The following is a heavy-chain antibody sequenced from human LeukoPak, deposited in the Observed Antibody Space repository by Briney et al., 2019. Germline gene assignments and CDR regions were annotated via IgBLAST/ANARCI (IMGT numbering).Heavy chain of an antibody. D-gene: IGHD3-22*01. V-gene: IGHV4-31*03. CDR2: IHPSGTL. J-gene: IGHJ4*02. CDR3: SRGLDSRKLGY. Sequence: SETLSLTCTVSGASFSSGDQYWNWIRQSPGKSLEWIGSIHPSGTLYNNPSLESRVTMSMDTSKNQFSLNLNSVTAADTAVYFCSRGLDSRKLGYWGQGTLVTVSS. CDR1: GASFSSGDQY.